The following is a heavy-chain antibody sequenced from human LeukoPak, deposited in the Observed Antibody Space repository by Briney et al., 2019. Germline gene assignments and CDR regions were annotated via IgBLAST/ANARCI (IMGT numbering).Heavy chain of an antibody. CDR3: ARHSKGRLGELSLYGMDV. CDR2: IYPDDSDT. V-gene: IGHV5-51*01. J-gene: IGHJ6*02. CDR1: GYSFTDFW. D-gene: IGHD3-16*02. Sequence: GESLKISCKGSGYSFTDFWIAWVRQMPGKGLEWMGIIYPDDSDTRYSPSFQGQVTISADKSISTAYLQWSSLKASDTAMHYCARHSKGRLGELSLYGMDVWGQGTTVTVPS.